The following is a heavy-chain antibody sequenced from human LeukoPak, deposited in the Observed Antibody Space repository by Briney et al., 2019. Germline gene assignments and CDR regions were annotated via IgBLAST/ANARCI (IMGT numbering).Heavy chain of an antibody. J-gene: IGHJ4*02. Sequence: GGSLRLSCAASGFTFSSYAMHWVRQAPGKGLEWVAVISYDGSNKYYADSVKGRFTISRDNSKNTLYLQMNSLRAEDTAVYYCAREVAAAGFWDYWGQGTLVTVSS. CDR3: AREVAAAGFWDY. CDR2: ISYDGSNK. CDR1: GFTFSSYA. V-gene: IGHV3-30*04. D-gene: IGHD6-13*01.